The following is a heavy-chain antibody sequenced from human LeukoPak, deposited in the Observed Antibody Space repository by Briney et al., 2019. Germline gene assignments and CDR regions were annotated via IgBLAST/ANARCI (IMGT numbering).Heavy chain of an antibody. D-gene: IGHD2-2*01. CDR2: IIPVFGTT. V-gene: IGHV1-69*06. CDR1: GDTFSNYA. CDR3: ASQYWVPAAFYYAFDD. Sequence: GASVKVSCKASGDTFSNYAISWVRQAPGQGLEWMGAIIPVFGTTNYARKFQGRVTITADTYTTTSYMVLSSLTSEDTAIYYCASQYWVPAAFYYAFDDWGKGTTVTVSS. J-gene: IGHJ6*04.